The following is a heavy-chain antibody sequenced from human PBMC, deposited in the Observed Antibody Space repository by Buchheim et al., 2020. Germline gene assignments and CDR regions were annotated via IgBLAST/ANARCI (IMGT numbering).Heavy chain of an antibody. J-gene: IGHJ4*02. V-gene: IGHV2-70*04. CDR3: ARGPYCSGGNCYSGGFDY. CDR2: IDWDDDK. CDR1: GFSLSTSGMR. Sequence: QVTLKESGPALVKPTQTLTLTCTFSGFSLSTSGMRVNWIRQPPGKALEWLARIDWDDDKFYSTSLKTRLTISKDTSKNQVVLTMTTMDPLDTATYYCARGPYCSGGNCYSGGFDYWGQGTL. D-gene: IGHD2-15*01.